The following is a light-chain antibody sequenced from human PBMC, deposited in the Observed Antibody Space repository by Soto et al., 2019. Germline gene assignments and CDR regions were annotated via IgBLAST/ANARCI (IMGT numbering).Light chain of an antibody. Sequence: QSVLTQPPSASGTPGQRVTISCSGSDSNIGGSYVCWFQHLPGTAPTLLIYNNDHRPSGVPDRFSGSKSGTSASLAISGLRSEDEADYYCATWDDSLGGQVVFGGGTKVTVL. V-gene: IGLV1-47*02. J-gene: IGLJ2*01. CDR1: DSNIGGSY. CDR2: NND. CDR3: ATWDDSLGGQVV.